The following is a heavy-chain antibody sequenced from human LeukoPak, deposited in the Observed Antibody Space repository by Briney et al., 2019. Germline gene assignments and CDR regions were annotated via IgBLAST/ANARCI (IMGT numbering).Heavy chain of an antibody. Sequence: SVKVSCKASGGTFSRSAVNWVRQAPGQGLEWMGGIIPMFRTANYAQKFRGRVTITADESTSTAYMELNSLRSEDTAVYYCARDASIHDSSYYYFLWWGQGTLVTVSS. V-gene: IGHV1-69*13. CDR1: GGTFSRSA. D-gene: IGHD3-22*01. J-gene: IGHJ4*02. CDR3: ARDASIHDSSYYYFLW. CDR2: IIPMFRTA.